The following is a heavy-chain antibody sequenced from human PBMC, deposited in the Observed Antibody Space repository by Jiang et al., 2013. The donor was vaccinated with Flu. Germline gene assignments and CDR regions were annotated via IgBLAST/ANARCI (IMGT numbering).Heavy chain of an antibody. J-gene: IGHJ6*02. CDR3: AGTVQFDGPFYYYGMDV. D-gene: IGHD5-24*01. CDR1: GGSLSSGTHY. CDR2: IFYSGST. Sequence: PGLVKPSETLSLTCTVSGGSLSSGTHYWVWIRQRPGKGLEWIGSIFYSGSTYYNTSLKSRVGISLHTSTSQFSLTLTSVTAADTGTYYCAGTVQFDGPFYYYGMDVWGQGTPVTVSS. V-gene: IGHV4-39*01.